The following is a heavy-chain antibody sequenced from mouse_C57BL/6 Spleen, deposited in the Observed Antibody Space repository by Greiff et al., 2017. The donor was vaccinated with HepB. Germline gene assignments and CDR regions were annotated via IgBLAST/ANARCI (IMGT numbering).Heavy chain of an antibody. Sequence: QVQLKESGPGLVQPSQSLSITCTVSGFSLTSYGVHWVRQSPGKGLEWLGVIWSGGSTDYNAAFISRLSISKDNSKSQVFFKMNSLQADDTAIYYCARIYYGNYPDYWGQGTTLTVSS. CDR3: ARIYYGNYPDY. CDR2: IWSGGST. J-gene: IGHJ2*01. D-gene: IGHD2-1*01. V-gene: IGHV2-2*01. CDR1: GFSLTSYG.